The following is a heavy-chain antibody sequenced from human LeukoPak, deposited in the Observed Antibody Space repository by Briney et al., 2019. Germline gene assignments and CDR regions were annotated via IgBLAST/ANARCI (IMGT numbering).Heavy chain of an antibody. CDR2: ISTSSIYI. V-gene: IGHV3-21*01. Sequence: TGGSLRLSCAASGFTFSSYSMNWVRQAPGKGLEWVSSISTSSIYIYYADSMKGRFTISRDNAKNTLYLQMNSLRAEDTAVYYCARDYREAFDIWGQGTMVTVSS. CDR1: GFTFSSYS. CDR3: ARDYREAFDI. J-gene: IGHJ3*02. D-gene: IGHD3-16*02.